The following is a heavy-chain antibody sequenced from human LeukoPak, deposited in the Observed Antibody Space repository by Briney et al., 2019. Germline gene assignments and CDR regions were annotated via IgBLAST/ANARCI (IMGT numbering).Heavy chain of an antibody. V-gene: IGHV3-11*01. Sequence: GGSLRLSCAASGFTFSDYYMSWIRQAPGKGLEWVSYISSSGSTIYYADSVKGRFTISRDNAKNSLYLQMNSLRAEDTAVYYCARIISSTSPPYYYYGMDVWGQGTTVTVSS. D-gene: IGHD2-2*01. CDR2: ISSSGSTI. J-gene: IGHJ6*02. CDR3: ARIISSTSPPYYYYGMDV. CDR1: GFTFSDYY.